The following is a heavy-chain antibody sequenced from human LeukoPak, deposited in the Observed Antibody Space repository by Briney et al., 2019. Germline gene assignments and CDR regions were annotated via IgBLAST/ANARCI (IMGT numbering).Heavy chain of an antibody. D-gene: IGHD5-18*01. CDR2: IYYSGST. Sequence: PSETLSLTCTVSGGSISSYYWSWIRQPPGKGLEWIGYIYYSGSTNYNPSLKSRVTTSVDTSKNQFSLKLSSVTAADTAVYYCARVYSYGGGYFDYWGQGTLVTVS. CDR1: GGSISSYY. V-gene: IGHV4-59*01. CDR3: ARVYSYGGGYFDY. J-gene: IGHJ4*02.